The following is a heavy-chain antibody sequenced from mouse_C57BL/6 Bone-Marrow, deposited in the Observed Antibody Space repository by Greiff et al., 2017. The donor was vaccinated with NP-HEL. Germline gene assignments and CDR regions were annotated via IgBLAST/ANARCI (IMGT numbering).Heavy chain of an antibody. J-gene: IGHJ4*01. D-gene: IGHD2-10*02. Sequence: VQLQQSGTVLARPGASVKMSCKTSGYTFTSYWMHWVKQRPGQGLEWIGAIYPGNSDTSYNQKFKGKAKLTAVTSASTAYMELSSLTNEDSAVYYCTRGDSKVYYYAMDYWGQGTSVTVSS. V-gene: IGHV1-5*01. CDR3: TRGDSKVYYYAMDY. CDR1: GYTFTSYW. CDR2: IYPGNSDT.